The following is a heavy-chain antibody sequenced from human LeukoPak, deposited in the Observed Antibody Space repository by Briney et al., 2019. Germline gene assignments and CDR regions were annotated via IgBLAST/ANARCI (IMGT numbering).Heavy chain of an antibody. CDR3: ARESPACGEDCYFDY. V-gene: IGHV3-30-3*01. Sequence: PGGSLRLSCAASGFTFGSYAMHWVRQAPGRGLEWAAGLSYDGTNKYYADSVKGRFTIARDNSKNTLYLQMNSLRTDDTAVYYCARESPACGEDCYFDYWGQGTLVTVSS. D-gene: IGHD2-21*02. CDR2: LSYDGTNK. CDR1: GFTFGSYA. J-gene: IGHJ4*02.